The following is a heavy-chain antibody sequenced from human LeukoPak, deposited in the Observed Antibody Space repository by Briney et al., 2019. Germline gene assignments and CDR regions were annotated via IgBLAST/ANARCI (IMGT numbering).Heavy chain of an antibody. J-gene: IGHJ3*01. Sequence: SETLSLTCTVSGGPISSYYWSWIRQPPGKGLEWIGYIRHSGSTNYNPSLKSRVTMSVDTSKNQVSLKLSSVTAADTAVFYCVGHYYDSGRSAQDAFDVWGQGTMLTVSP. CDR3: VGHYYDSGRSAQDAFDV. CDR2: IRHSGST. CDR1: GGPISSYY. D-gene: IGHD3-10*01. V-gene: IGHV4-59*08.